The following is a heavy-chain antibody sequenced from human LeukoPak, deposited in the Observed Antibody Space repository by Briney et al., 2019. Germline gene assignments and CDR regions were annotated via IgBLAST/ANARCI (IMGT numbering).Heavy chain of an antibody. D-gene: IGHD5-12*01. CDR3: ANDVGYSGYR. J-gene: IGHJ4*02. CDR2: ISYDGSNK. CDR1: GFTFSSYG. Sequence: PGRSLRLSCAASGFTFSSYGMHWVRQAPGKGLEWVAVISYDGSNKYYADSVKGRFTISGDNSKNTLYLQMNSLRAEDTAVYYCANDVGYSGYRWGQGTLVTVSS. V-gene: IGHV3-30*18.